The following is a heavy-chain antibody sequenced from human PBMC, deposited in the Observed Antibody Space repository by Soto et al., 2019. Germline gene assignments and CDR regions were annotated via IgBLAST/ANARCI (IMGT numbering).Heavy chain of an antibody. Sequence: GGSLRLSCVGSGYRFSEYAMAWIRQAPGKGLEWVTGVTSSAIATYYADSVKGRFTISRNNSLNILYLQMDNLGADDTAVYFCAKVHDFRNHYAYYAFDVWGQGTSVTVSS. V-gene: IGHV3-23*01. CDR3: AKVHDFRNHYAYYAFDV. J-gene: IGHJ6*02. CDR2: VTSSAIAT. CDR1: GYRFSEYA. D-gene: IGHD3-3*01.